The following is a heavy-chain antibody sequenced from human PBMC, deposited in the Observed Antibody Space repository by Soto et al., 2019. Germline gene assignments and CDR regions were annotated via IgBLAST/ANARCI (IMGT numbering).Heavy chain of an antibody. CDR1: GGTFSSYA. D-gene: IGHD3-10*01. V-gene: IGHV1-69*13. Sequence: APVKVACKASGGTFSSYAISWVRQAPGQGLDGMGGIIPIFGTANYAQKFQGRVTITADESTSTAYIELSSLRSEDTDVYYCARASEFGRFGELFSRPGDCYYYGMDVWGQGPTVTVSS. CDR2: IIPIFGTA. CDR3: ARASEFGRFGELFSRPGDCYYYGMDV. J-gene: IGHJ6*02.